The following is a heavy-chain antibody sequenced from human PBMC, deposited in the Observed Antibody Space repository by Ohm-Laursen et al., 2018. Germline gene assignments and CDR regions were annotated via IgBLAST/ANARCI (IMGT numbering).Heavy chain of an antibody. CDR1: SGSFGPYY. CDR2: INHRGNT. CDR3: AREYSDDGGYRYDAFDV. D-gene: IGHD2-15*01. Sequence: TLSLTCALYSGSFGPYYWSWIRQPPGKGLEWIGEINHRGNTNYSPSLKSRVTMSVDTSRSHFSLELTSVTAADTAVYYCAREYSDDGGYRYDAFDVWGHGTVVTVSS. J-gene: IGHJ3*01. V-gene: IGHV4-34*01.